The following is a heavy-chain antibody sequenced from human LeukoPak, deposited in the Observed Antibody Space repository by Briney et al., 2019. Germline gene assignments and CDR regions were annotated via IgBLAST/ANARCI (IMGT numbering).Heavy chain of an antibody. V-gene: IGHV3-30-3*01. Sequence: GSLRLSCAASGFTFSSYGMHWVRQAPGKGLEWVAVISHDGSNKYYADSVKGRFTISRDNSKNTLYLQMISLRAEDTAVYYCARDRFSSAWYVGYYYYYGMDVWGQGTTVTVSS. D-gene: IGHD6-19*01. CDR2: ISHDGSNK. J-gene: IGHJ6*02. CDR3: ARDRFSSAWYVGYYYYYGMDV. CDR1: GFTFSSYG.